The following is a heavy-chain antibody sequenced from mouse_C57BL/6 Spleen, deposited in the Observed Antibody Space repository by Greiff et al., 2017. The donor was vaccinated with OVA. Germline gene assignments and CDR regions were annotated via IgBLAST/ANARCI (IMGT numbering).Heavy chain of an antibody. CDR2: IHPNSGST. CDR3: ARSPYYYGSIPYYFDY. J-gene: IGHJ2*01. Sequence: QVQLQQPGAELVKPGASVKLSCKASGYTFTSYWMHWVQQRPGQGLEWIGMIHPNSGSTNYNEKFKSKATLTVDKSSSTAYMQLSSLTSEDSAVYYCARSPYYYGSIPYYFDYWGQGTTLTVSS. CDR1: GYTFTSYW. V-gene: IGHV1-64*01. D-gene: IGHD1-1*01.